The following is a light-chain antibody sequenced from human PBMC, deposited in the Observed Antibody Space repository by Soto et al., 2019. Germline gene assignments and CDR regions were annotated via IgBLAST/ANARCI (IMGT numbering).Light chain of an antibody. CDR2: EVS. CDR1: SSDVGGYNY. Sequence: QSVLTQPASVSGSPGQSITISCTGTSSDVGGYNYVSWYQQHPGKAPKLMIYEVSNRPPGVSNRFSSSKSGNTASLTISGLQAEDEADYYCSSYTSSSTYVFGTGTKVTVL. J-gene: IGLJ1*01. CDR3: SSYTSSSTYV. V-gene: IGLV2-14*01.